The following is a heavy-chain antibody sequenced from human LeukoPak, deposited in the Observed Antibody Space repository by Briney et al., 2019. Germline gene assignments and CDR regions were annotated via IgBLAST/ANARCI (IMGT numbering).Heavy chain of an antibody. J-gene: IGHJ4*02. Sequence: SETLSLTCTVSGGSISSYYWSWIRQPAGKGLEWIGRIYTSGSTNYNPSLKSRVTTSVDTPKNQSSPKLSSVTAADTAVYYCARVSGDYYDSSGEESWGQGTLVTVSS. CDR3: ARVSGDYYDSSGEES. D-gene: IGHD3-22*01. CDR1: GGSISSYY. CDR2: IYTSGST. V-gene: IGHV4-4*07.